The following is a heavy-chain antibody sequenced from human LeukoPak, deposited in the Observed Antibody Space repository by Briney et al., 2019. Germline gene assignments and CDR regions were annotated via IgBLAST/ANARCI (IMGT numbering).Heavy chain of an antibody. CDR3: ARGRQDVNMILVVMAGVSYYLDA. CDR1: GGSFSDYY. J-gene: IGHJ6*03. Sequence: SETLSLTCAVYGGSFSDYYWTWIRQTPGKGLEWIGEMSPSGSSNYNPSLKSRVTISVDTSKNQFSLKLRSVTAADTAVYYCARGRQDVNMILVVMAGVSYYLDAWSKGTTVTVS. D-gene: IGHD3-22*01. V-gene: IGHV4-34*01. CDR2: MSPSGSS.